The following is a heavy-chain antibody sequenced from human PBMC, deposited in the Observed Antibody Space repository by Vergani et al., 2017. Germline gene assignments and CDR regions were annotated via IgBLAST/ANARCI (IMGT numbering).Heavy chain of an antibody. CDR1: GFTFSSYS. D-gene: IGHD3-10*01. CDR3: ASFPKGRGVGY. J-gene: IGHJ4*02. V-gene: IGHV3-21*01. Sequence: EVQLVESGGGLVKPGGSLRLSCAASGFTFSSYSMNWVRQAPGKGLEWVSSISSSSSYIYYADSVKGRFTISRDNAKNSLYLQMNRLRAEDTAVYYCASFPKGRGVGYWGQGTLVTVSS. CDR2: ISSSSSYI.